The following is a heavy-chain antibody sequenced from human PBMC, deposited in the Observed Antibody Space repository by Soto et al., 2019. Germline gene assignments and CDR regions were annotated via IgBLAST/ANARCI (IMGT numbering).Heavy chain of an antibody. CDR2: ISSSSSYI. CDR3: ARGNEYYDSSGPNWFDP. J-gene: IGHJ5*02. CDR1: GFTFISYS. V-gene: IGHV3-21*01. Sequence: GGSLRLSCAASGFTFISYSMNWVRQAPGKGLEWVSSISSSSSYIYYADSVKGRFTISRGNAKNSLYLQMNSLRAEDTAVYYCARGNEYYDSSGPNWFDPWGQGTLVTVSS. D-gene: IGHD3-22*01.